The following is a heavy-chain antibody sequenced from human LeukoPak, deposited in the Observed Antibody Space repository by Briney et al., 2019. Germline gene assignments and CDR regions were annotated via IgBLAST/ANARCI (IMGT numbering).Heavy chain of an antibody. CDR3: VSSRDGYNAAFNY. V-gene: IGHV4-31*03. Sequence: SETLSLTCTVSGGSVSSGGYYWSWIRQHPGKGLEWIGNIYYSGSTYYNPSLKSRVTISVDTSKNQFSLKLTSVTAADTAVYYRVSSRDGYNAAFNYWGQGTLVSVST. CDR1: GGSVSSGGYY. CDR2: IYYSGST. D-gene: IGHD5-24*01. J-gene: IGHJ4*02.